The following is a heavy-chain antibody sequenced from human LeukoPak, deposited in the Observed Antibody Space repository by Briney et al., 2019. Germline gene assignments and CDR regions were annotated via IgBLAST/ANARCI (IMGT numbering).Heavy chain of an antibody. CDR1: GFTFSSYG. CDR2: MNSDGSSR. D-gene: IGHD1-26*01. V-gene: IGHV3-74*01. J-gene: IGHJ4*02. CDR3: ARGGGTYFDY. Sequence: PGGSLRLSCAASGFTFSSYGMHWVRQAPGKGLVWVSRMNSDGSSRIYADSVKGRFTISRDNAKNTLHLEMNSLRAEDTAVYYCARGGGTYFDYCGQRTVVTVSS.